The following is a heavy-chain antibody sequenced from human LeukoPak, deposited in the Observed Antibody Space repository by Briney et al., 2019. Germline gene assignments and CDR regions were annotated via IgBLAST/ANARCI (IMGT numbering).Heavy chain of an antibody. CDR2: IIPILGIA. J-gene: IGHJ4*02. CDR3: ARGKGYDFWSGYSD. V-gene: IGHV1-69*02. CDR1: GGTFSSYT. D-gene: IGHD3-3*01. Sequence: GASVKVSCKASGGTFSSYTISWVRQAPGQGLEWMGRIIPILGIANYAQKFQGRVTITADKSTSTAYMELSSLRSEDTAVYYCARGKGYDFWSGYSDWGQGTLVTVSS.